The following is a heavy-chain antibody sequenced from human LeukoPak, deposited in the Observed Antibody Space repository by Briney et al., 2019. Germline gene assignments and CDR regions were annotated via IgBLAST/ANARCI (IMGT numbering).Heavy chain of an antibody. V-gene: IGHV1-2*02. CDR2: INPNSGGT. J-gene: IGHJ4*02. CDR3: ARVSSRGYSYGYGH. D-gene: IGHD5-18*01. CDR1: GYTFTGYY. Sequence: GASVKVSCKASGYTFTGYYMHWVRQAPGQGLEWMGWINPNSGGTNYAQKFQGRVTMTRDTSISTAYMELSRLRSDDTAVYYCARVSSRGYSYGYGHWGQGTLVTVSS.